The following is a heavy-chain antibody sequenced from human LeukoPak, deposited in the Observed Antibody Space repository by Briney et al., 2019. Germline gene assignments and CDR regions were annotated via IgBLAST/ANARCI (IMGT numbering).Heavy chain of an antibody. CDR1: GFSFRTYD. CDR3: AKDFSADWLQFSNMDV. D-gene: IGHD3-9*01. J-gene: IGHJ6*03. V-gene: IGHV3-48*03. Sequence: PGGSLRLSCTASGFSFRTYDMIWVRQSPGKGLEWVSFITDSLSTIRYADSVKGRFIISRDNAVNSLYLQMDSLRTEDTALYYCAKDFSADWLQFSNMDVWGKGTTVTVSS. CDR2: ITDSLSTI.